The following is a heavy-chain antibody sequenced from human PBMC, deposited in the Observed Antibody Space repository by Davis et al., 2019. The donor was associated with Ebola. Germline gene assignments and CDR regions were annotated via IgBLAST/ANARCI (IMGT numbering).Heavy chain of an antibody. Sequence: PGGSLRLSCAASGFTFSSYAMHWVRQAPGKGLEWVAVISYDGSNKYYADSVKGRFTISRDNSKNTLYLQMNSLRAEDTAVYYCAKEPFGAYGMDVWGQGTTVTVSS. CDR1: GFTFSSYA. J-gene: IGHJ6*02. CDR3: AKEPFGAYGMDV. CDR2: ISYDGSNK. D-gene: IGHD3-3*01. V-gene: IGHV3-30-3*01.